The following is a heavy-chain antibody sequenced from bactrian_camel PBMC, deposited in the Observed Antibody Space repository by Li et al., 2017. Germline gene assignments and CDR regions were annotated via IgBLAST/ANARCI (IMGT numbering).Heavy chain of an antibody. V-gene: IGHV3S1*01. J-gene: IGHJ4*01. CDR2: IYAPDYHPRGYR. Sequence: VESGGGSVEAGGSLKLSCIASTYPYRDNEYCMAWFRQAPRKEREMVATIYAPDYHPRGYREYGDSVKGRFIISQDDSKTTLYLQMDNLKPEDTAMYYCAADRVGVAFGGNCQGPDYNHAGQGTQVTVS. D-gene: IGHD2*01. CDR1: TYPYRDNEYC.